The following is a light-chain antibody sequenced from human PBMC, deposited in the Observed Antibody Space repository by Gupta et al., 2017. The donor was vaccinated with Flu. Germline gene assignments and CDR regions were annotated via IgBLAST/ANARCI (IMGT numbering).Light chain of an antibody. CDR2: DDR. J-gene: IGLJ2*01. Sequence: APGQTARITGGGDNIGTKVVHWYQQKPGQAPLLVVYDDRDRPSGIPERFSGSNSGDTATLSISRVEAGDEADYYCQVWVSTDVVFGGGTKVTVL. V-gene: IGLV3-21*02. CDR3: QVWVSTDVV. CDR1: NIGTKV.